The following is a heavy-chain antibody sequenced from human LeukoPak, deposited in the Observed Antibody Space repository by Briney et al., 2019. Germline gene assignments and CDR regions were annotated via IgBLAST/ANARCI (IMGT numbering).Heavy chain of an antibody. CDR2: INAGNGTA. CDR3: AREATYCSSTSCYALDYYYGMDV. Sequence: GASVKVSCKASGCTFTSYAMNWVRQAPGQRLEWMGWINAGNGTANYAQKFQGRVTITADKSTSTAYMELSSLRSEDTAVYYCAREATYCSSTSCYALDYYYGMDVWGKGTTVTVSS. D-gene: IGHD2-2*01. V-gene: IGHV1-3*01. J-gene: IGHJ6*04. CDR1: GCTFTSYA.